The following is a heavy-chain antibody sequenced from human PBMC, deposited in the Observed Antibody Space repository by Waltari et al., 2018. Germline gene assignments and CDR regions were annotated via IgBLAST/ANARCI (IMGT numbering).Heavy chain of an antibody. D-gene: IGHD5-12*01. CDR1: GGSISSGSYY. Sequence: QVQLQESGPGLVKPSQTLSLTCTVSGGSISSGSYYWSWIRQPAGKGLEWIGYIYTSGSTNYNPSLKSRVTMSVDTSKNQFSLKLSSVTAADTAVYYCAGGYSGYDPRLDYWGQGTLVTVSS. J-gene: IGHJ4*02. CDR2: IYTSGST. CDR3: AGGYSGYDPRLDY. V-gene: IGHV4-61*09.